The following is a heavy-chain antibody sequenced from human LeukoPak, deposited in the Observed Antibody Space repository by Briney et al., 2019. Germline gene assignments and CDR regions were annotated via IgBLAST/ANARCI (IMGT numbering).Heavy chain of an antibody. Sequence: GGSLRLSCAASGFTFSSYAMSWVRQAPGKGLEWVSAISGSGGSTYYADSVKGRFTISRDNSKNTLYLQMNSLRAEDTAVYYCARSRERRLLWFGELFYSRGQGTLVTVSS. V-gene: IGHV3-23*01. D-gene: IGHD3-10*01. J-gene: IGHJ4*02. CDR1: GFTFSSYA. CDR3: ARSRERRLLWFGELFYS. CDR2: ISGSGGST.